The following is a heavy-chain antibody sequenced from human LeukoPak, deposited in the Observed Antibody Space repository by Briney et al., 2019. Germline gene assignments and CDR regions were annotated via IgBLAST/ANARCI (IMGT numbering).Heavy chain of an antibody. CDR2: IWYDGSNK. CDR3: ARDPHGDYVLDY. V-gene: IGHV3-33*01. CDR1: GFTFSSYG. D-gene: IGHD4-17*01. Sequence: PGGSLRLSCAASGFTFSSYGMHWVRQAPGKGLEWVAVIWYDGSNKYYADSVKGRFTISRDNSKNTLYLQINSLRAEDTAVYYCARDPHGDYVLDYWGQGTLVTVSS. J-gene: IGHJ4*02.